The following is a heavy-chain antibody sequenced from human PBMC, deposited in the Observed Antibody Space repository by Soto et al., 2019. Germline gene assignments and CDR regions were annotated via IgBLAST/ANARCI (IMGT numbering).Heavy chain of an antibody. Sequence: QVQLVESGGGVVQPGTSLRLSCAASGFTFSSYAMHWVRQDPGKGLEWVAIMSYDGNNQDYADSVKGRFTISRDNLKNTVHLQMKSLRLEDTAVYYCAKALGELSPESFDYWGQGVLVSVSS. CDR1: GFTFSSYA. J-gene: IGHJ4*02. CDR3: AKALGELSPESFDY. CDR2: MSYDGNNQ. D-gene: IGHD3-16*02. V-gene: IGHV3-30*18.